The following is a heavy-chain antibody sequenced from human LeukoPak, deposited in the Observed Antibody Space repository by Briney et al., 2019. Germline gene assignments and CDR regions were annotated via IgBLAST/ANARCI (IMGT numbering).Heavy chain of an antibody. V-gene: IGHV1-46*01. D-gene: IGHD2-15*01. J-gene: IGHJ6*03. CDR3: ASDRTYCSGGSCTPYYYYYYMDV. Sequence: ASVKVSCKASGYTFTSYYMHWVRQAPGQGLEWMVIINPSGGSTSYAQKFQGRVTITRDTSISRAYMELSRRRSDDAAVYYCASDRTYCSGGSCTPYYYYYYMDVWGKGTTVTVSS. CDR2: INPSGGST. CDR1: GYTFTSYY.